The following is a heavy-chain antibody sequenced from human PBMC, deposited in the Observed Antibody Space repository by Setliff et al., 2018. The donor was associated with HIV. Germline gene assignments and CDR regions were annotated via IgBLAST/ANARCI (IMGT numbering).Heavy chain of an antibody. V-gene: IGHV3-33*06. CDR2: IWYDGSNK. Sequence: LRLSCAASGFTFSSYGMHWVRQAPGKGLEWVAIIWYDGSNKFYADSVKGRFTISRDNSKNTLYLQMNSLRAEDTAVYYCAKEGWDTSSWHTFDYWGQGTLVTVSS. CDR1: GFTFSSYG. D-gene: IGHD6-13*01. CDR3: AKEGWDTSSWHTFDY. J-gene: IGHJ4*02.